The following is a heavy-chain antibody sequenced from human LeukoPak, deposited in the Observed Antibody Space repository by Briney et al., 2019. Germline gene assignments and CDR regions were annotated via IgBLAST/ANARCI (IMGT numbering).Heavy chain of an antibody. V-gene: IGHV4-59*01. CDR1: GGSISSYY. CDR2: IYYSGRT. Sequence: SETLALTCAVSGGSISSYYWSWIRQPPGKGLECVVDIYYSGRTNYKPSIKRRVAISVDTSKNQFSLKLSSVTAADTAVYYCARSFTVTTADWFWFDPWGQGTLVTVSS. D-gene: IGHD4-17*01. CDR3: ARSFTVTTADWFWFDP. J-gene: IGHJ5*02.